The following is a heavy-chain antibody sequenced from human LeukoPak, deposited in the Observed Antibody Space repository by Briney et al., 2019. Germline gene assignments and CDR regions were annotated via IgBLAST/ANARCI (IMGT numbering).Heavy chain of an antibody. J-gene: IGHJ4*02. CDR2: ISSNGGSI. CDR3: VRRDYDSGSYYDY. V-gene: IGHV3-64*02. D-gene: IGHD3-10*01. CDR1: GFTFSTYT. Sequence: GGSLRLSCAASGFTFSTYTMHWVRQAPGKGLEYVSAISSNGGSIYYADSVKGRFTISRDNSKNTLYLQMGSLRAEDMAVYYCVRRDYDSGSYYDYWGQGTLVTVSS.